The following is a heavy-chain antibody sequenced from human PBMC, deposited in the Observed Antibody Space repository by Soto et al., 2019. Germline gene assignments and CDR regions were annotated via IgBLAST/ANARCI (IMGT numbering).Heavy chain of an antibody. CDR1: GYTYISYP. Sequence: ASVKVSCKASGYTYISYPMHWVRQAPGQRLEWMGWINVGNGNTKYSQNFQGRVTINQDTSASTAYMELSSLTSEDTAAYYCAKDRQGDCINTSCYYFHWGQGTLVTVSS. CDR3: AKDRQGDCINTSCYYFH. J-gene: IGHJ1*01. V-gene: IGHV1-3*01. D-gene: IGHD2-2*01. CDR2: INVGNGNT.